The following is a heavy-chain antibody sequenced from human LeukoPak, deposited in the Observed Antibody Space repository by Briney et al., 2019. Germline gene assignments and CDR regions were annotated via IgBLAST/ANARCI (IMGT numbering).Heavy chain of an antibody. D-gene: IGHD3-22*01. Sequence: PGGFLRLSCAASGFTFSSYSMNWVRQAPGKGLEWVSSISSSSSYIYYADSVKGRFTISRDNAKNSLYLQMNSLRAEDTAVYYCAREYYYDSSVYYGGFDPWGQGTLVTVSS. CDR3: AREYYYDSSVYYGGFDP. J-gene: IGHJ5*02. CDR1: GFTFSSYS. CDR2: ISSSSSYI. V-gene: IGHV3-21*01.